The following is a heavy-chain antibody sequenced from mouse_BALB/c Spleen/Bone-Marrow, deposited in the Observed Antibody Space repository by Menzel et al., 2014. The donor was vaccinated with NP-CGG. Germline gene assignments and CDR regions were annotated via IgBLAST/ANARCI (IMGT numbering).Heavy chain of an antibody. D-gene: IGHD1-3*01. CDR3: AYGSSVYYFDY. V-gene: IGHV1-74*01. CDR2: IHPSDSET. Sequence: VQLQQSGAELVRPGASVKLSCKASGYSFTSYWLHWVKQRPGQGLEWIGMIHPSDSETRLNQKFKDKATLTVDKSSSTAYMQLNSPTSADSAVYYCAYGSSVYYFDYWGQGTTLTVSS. J-gene: IGHJ2*01. CDR1: GYSFTSYW.